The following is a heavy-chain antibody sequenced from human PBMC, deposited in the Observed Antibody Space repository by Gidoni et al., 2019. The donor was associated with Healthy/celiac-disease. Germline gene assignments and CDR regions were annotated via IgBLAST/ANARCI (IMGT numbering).Heavy chain of an antibody. J-gene: IGHJ4*02. CDR1: GGSFSGYY. Sequence: QVQLQQWGAGLLKPSETLSLTCAVYGGSFSGYYWSWIRQPPGKGLEWIGEINHSGSTNYNPSLKSRVTISVDTSKNQFSLKLSSVTAADTAVYYCARGRRRLAPRRTEYYFDYWGQGTLVTVSS. CDR3: ARGRRRLAPRRTEYYFDY. CDR2: INHSGST. V-gene: IGHV4-34*01. D-gene: IGHD6-6*01.